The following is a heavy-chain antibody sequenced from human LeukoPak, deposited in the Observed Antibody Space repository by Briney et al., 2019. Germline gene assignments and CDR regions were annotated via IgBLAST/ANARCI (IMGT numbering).Heavy chain of an antibody. Sequence: KTGGSLRLSCAASGFTFSSYSMNWVRQAPGKGLEWVSSISSSSGYIYYADSVKGRFTISRDNAKNSLYLQMNSLRAEDTAVYYCARPLGYCSSTSCYTLYYYYYGMDVWAQGTTVTVSS. CDR3: ARPLGYCSSTSCYTLYYYYYGMDV. CDR2: ISSSSGYI. V-gene: IGHV3-21*01. D-gene: IGHD2-2*02. J-gene: IGHJ6*02. CDR1: GFTFSSYS.